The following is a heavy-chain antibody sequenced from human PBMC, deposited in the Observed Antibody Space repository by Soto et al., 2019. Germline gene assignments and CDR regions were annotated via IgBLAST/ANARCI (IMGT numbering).Heavy chain of an antibody. D-gene: IGHD3-3*01. CDR3: ARDTFGGAYDFLH. J-gene: IGHJ4*02. V-gene: IGHV3-66*01. Sequence: EVQLVESGGGLVQPGGSLRLSCAASGFTVSSFYMTWVRQAPGKGLQWVAVICSGGSTYYADSVKGRFTISRDNSKNTLYLEMNSLRAEDTAVYYCARDTFGGAYDFLHGGQGTLVTVSS. CDR2: ICSGGST. CDR1: GFTVSSFY.